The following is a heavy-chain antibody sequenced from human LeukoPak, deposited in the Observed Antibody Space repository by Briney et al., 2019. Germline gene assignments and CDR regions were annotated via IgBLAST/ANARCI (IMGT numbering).Heavy chain of an antibody. CDR2: ICYSGRT. J-gene: IGHJ4*02. Sequence: SETLSLTCTVSGGSISSGGYCWGWIRQPPGKGLEWIGSICYSGRTYYSPSPKSRVTISVDTSKNQFSLKLSSVSAADTAVYYCARHYHTSEYYFDYWGQGTLVTVSS. V-gene: IGHV4-39*01. CDR3: ARHYHTSEYYFDY. CDR1: GGSISSGGYC. D-gene: IGHD3-3*01.